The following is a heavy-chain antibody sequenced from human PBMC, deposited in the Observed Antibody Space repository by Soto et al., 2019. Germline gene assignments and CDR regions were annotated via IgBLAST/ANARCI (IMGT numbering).Heavy chain of an antibody. V-gene: IGHV1-46*03. CDR3: ARDQEPSTLYYDYYYGMDV. CDR1: GGTFSSYA. Sequence: ASVKVSCKASGGTFSSYAISWVRQAPGQGLEWVGIIIPSGGTTSYAQKFQGRVTMTRDASTSTVYMEVSGLRSEDTAVYYCARDQEPSTLYYDYYYGMDVWGQGTTVTVSS. J-gene: IGHJ6*02. CDR2: IIPSGGTT.